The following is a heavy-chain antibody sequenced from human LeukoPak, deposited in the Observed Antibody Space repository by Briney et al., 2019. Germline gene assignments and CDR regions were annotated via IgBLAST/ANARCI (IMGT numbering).Heavy chain of an antibody. CDR3: ARDPYTGSMFDY. CDR2: IGHFTGDI. D-gene: IGHD1-1*01. V-gene: IGHV3-21*01. Sequence: GGSLRLSCAVSGFSFRDYAMHWVRQAPGKGLEWVAFIGHFTGDIFYADSVKGRFNISRDDAKDSVYLQMNSLRVDDTAVYFCARDPYTGSMFDYWGHGTLVTVSS. CDR1: GFSFRDYA. J-gene: IGHJ4*01.